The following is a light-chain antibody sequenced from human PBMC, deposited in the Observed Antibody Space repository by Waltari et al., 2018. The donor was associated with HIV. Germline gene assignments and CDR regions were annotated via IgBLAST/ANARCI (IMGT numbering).Light chain of an antibody. CDR1: SLRNYY. CDR3: NSRDSSGNHYV. Sequence: SSELTQDPAVSVALGQTVRITCQGDSLRNYYESWYQQKPGQAPILVIYGKHNRPSGIPDRFSGSSSGNTASLTITGAQAEDEADYYCNSRDSSGNHYVFATGTKVTVL. V-gene: IGLV3-19*01. J-gene: IGLJ1*01. CDR2: GKH.